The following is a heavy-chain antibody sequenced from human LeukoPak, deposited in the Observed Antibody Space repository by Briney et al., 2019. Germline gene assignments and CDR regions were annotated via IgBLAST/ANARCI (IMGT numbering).Heavy chain of an antibody. CDR2: IIPIFGTA. CDR1: GGTFSSYA. J-gene: IGHJ4*02. D-gene: IGHD3-22*01. V-gene: IGHV1-69*13. CDR3: ARSSRYYDSSGLQAYYFNY. Sequence: SVKVSCKASGGTFSSYAISWVRQAPGQGLEWMGGIIPIFGTANYAQKFQGRVTITADESTSTAYMELGSLRSEDTAVYYCARSSRYYDSSGLQAYYFNYWGQGTLVTVSS.